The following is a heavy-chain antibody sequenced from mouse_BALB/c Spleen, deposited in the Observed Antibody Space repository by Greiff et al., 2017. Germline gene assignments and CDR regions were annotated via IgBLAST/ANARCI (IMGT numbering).Heavy chain of an antibody. Sequence: EVKLMESGPSLVKPSQTLSLTCSVTGDSITSGYWNWIRKFPGNKLEYMGYISYSGSTYYNPSLKSRISITRDTSKNQYYLQLNSVTTEDTATYYCARFSTGRGNWYIDVWGAGTTVTVSS. V-gene: IGHV3-8*02. CDR3: ARFSTGRGNWYIDV. CDR1: GDSITSGY. D-gene: IGHD4-1*02. CDR2: ISYSGST. J-gene: IGHJ1*01.